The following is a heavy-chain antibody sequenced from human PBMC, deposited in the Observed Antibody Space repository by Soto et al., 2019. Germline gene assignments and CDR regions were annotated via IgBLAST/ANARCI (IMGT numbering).Heavy chain of an antibody. J-gene: IGHJ4*02. CDR2: MYSSGYT. CDR3: AREWSAFDY. Sequence: SETLSLTCTVSGDSFSRYKWSWIRQPPGKGLEYIGYMYSSGYTDYNPSLKSRVTMSLDTSKNQYSLKLTSATASDKAVYYCAREWSAFDYWGQGALVTVSS. CDR1: GDSFSRYK. D-gene: IGHD2-15*01. V-gene: IGHV4-59*01.